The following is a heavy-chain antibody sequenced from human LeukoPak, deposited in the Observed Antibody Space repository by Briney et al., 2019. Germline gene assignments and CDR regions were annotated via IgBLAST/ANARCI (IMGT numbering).Heavy chain of an antibody. D-gene: IGHD6-13*01. Sequence: GGSLRLSCAASGFTFSSYSMNWVRQAPGKGLEWVSSISSSSSYIYYADSVKGRFTISRDNAKNSLYLQMNSLRAEDTAVYYCAQAYSSSWYVRLFDYWGQGTLVSVSS. J-gene: IGHJ4*02. CDR2: ISSSSSYI. V-gene: IGHV3-21*01. CDR1: GFTFSSYS. CDR3: AQAYSSSWYVRLFDY.